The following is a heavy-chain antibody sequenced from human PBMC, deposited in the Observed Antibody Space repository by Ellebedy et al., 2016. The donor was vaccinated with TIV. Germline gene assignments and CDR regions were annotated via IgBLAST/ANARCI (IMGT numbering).Heavy chain of an antibody. Sequence: MPLETLSLTCGVSGDSINSDNWWSWVRQTPGEGLEYIGEIYHNGRATYNPSLKSRLTMSVDNSKNQFSLKLSSVTAADPAVYYCARIVCTSDECSYKFGSWGQGVLVIVSS. CDR2: IYHNGRA. V-gene: IGHV4-4*02. CDR3: ARIVCTSDECSYKFGS. D-gene: IGHD2-8*02. J-gene: IGHJ4*02. CDR1: GDSINSDNW.